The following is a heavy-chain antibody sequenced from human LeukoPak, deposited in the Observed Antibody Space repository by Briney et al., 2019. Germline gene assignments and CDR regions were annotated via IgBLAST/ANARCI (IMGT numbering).Heavy chain of an antibody. CDR2: ISSSSSYI. V-gene: IGHV3-21*01. CDR1: GFTFSSYS. CDR3: ARDPASYYDILSLYYYYYYYMDV. J-gene: IGHJ6*03. D-gene: IGHD3-9*01. Sequence: GGSLRLSCAASGFTFSSYSMNWVRQAPGKGLEWVSSISSSSSYIYYADSVKGRFTISRDNAKNSLYLQMNSLRAEDTAVYYCARDPASYYDILSLYYYYYYYMDVWGKGTTVTVSS.